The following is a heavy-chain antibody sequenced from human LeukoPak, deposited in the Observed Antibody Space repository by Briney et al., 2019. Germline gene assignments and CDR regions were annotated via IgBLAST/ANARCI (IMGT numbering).Heavy chain of an antibody. CDR1: GGSISSSSYY. V-gene: IGHV4-39*07. J-gene: IGHJ5*02. Sequence: SETLSLTCTVSGGSISSSSYYWGWIRQPPGKGLEWIGSIYYSGSTYYNPSLKSRVTISVDTSKNQFSLKLSSVTAADTAVYYCARDPRYYDFWSGTTPGWFDPWGQGTLVTVSS. CDR2: IYYSGST. CDR3: ARDPRYYDFWSGTTPGWFDP. D-gene: IGHD3-3*01.